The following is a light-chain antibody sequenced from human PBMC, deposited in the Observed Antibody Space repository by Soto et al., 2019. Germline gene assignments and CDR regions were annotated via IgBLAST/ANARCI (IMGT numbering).Light chain of an antibody. V-gene: IGLV1-40*01. CDR3: QTYDSSLSGVV. J-gene: IGLJ2*01. Sequence: QSVLTQPPSVSGAPGQRVTISCTGSSSNIGAGYDVHWYQQLPGTAPKLLIYGNSNRPSGVPDRFSGSKSGTSASLAITGLQATDEADYYSQTYDSSLSGVVFGGGTKLTVL. CDR2: GNS. CDR1: SSNIGAGYD.